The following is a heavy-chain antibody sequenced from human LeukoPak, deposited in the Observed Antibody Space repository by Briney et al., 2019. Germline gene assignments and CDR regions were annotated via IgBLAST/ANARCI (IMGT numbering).Heavy chain of an antibody. V-gene: IGHV3-30*02. J-gene: IGHJ4*02. CDR3: ARDATWELHTPGY. CDR1: GFTFTNSG. CDR2: IQSHGSDI. Sequence: GGSLRLSCAASGFTFTNSGMHWVRRAPGRGLEWVAFIQSHGSDIFYADSVEGRFTISRDNSKNTLYLQMNSLRAEDTALYYCARDATWELHTPGYWGQGTLVTVSS. D-gene: IGHD1-26*01.